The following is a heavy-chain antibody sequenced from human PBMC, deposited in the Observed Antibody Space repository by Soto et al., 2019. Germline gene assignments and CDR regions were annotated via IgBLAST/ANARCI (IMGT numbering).Heavy chain of an antibody. V-gene: IGHV1-18*01. CDR3: ARGRGGCLYSRGHTHNYLDS. D-gene: IGHD3-16*01. J-gene: IGHJ4*02. CDR1: GYSFTDYG. CDR2: LNVYSGTP. Sequence: QVDVVQSGSDVKTTGAALKVSCTASGYSFTDYGVSWVRQAPGQGLEWMGWLNVYSGTPNYLPKFQGRVTMTADTSRSTLYMELRSMRSEDTTVYYCARGRGGCLYSRGHTHNYLDSWGQGTLVTVSS.